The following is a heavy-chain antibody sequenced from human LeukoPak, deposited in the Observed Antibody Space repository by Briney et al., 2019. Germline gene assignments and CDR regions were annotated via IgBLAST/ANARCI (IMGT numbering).Heavy chain of an antibody. J-gene: IGHJ5*02. V-gene: IGHV3-23*01. D-gene: IGHD6-19*01. Sequence: GGSLRLSCAASGFTFSSYAMSWVRPAPGKGLEWVSAISGSGGSTYYADSVKGRFTISRDNSKNTLYLQMNSLRAEDTAVYYCAKVPISFGSGLLRFDPWGQGTLVTVSS. CDR2: ISGSGGST. CDR3: AKVPISFGSGLLRFDP. CDR1: GFTFSSYA.